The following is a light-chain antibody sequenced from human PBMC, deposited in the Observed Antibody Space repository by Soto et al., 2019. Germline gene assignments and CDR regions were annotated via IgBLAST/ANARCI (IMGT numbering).Light chain of an antibody. Sequence: DIQMTQSPSSLSASVGDRVSITCRASQGISSYLAWYQQKPGKAPKLLMYAASTLQRGVPSRFSGSGSGTEFTLAISSLQPEDFATYYCQQYSSYSTFGQGTKVDIK. CDR3: QQYSSYST. V-gene: IGKV1-9*01. CDR1: QGISSY. CDR2: AAS. J-gene: IGKJ1*01.